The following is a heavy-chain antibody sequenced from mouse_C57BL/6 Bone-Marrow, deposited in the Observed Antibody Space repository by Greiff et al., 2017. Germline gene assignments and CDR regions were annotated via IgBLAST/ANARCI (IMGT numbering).Heavy chain of an antibody. CDR3: TRPRDGYYDAMDY. CDR2: IRNKANNHAT. CDR1: GFTFSDAW. V-gene: IGHV6-6*01. J-gene: IGHJ4*01. Sequence: EVQLVESGGGLVQPGGSMKLSCAASGFTFSDAWMDWVRQSPEKGLEWVAEIRNKANNHATYYAESVKGRFTISRDDSKSSVYLQMNSLRAEDTGIYYCTRPRDGYYDAMDYWGQGTSVTVSS. D-gene: IGHD2-3*01.